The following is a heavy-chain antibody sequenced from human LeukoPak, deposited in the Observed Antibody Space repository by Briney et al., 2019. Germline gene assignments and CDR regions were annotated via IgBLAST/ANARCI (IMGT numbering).Heavy chain of an antibody. CDR3: ASPRDDDGYFDY. V-gene: IGHV3-48*04. CDR2: ISRSSRTI. J-gene: IGHJ4*02. CDR1: GFTFSTYS. D-gene: IGHD3-3*01. Sequence: QPGGSLRLSCAASGFTFSTYSMNWVRQAPGKGLEWLSFISRSSRTIYYADSVKGRFTISRDNAKNTLYLQMNSLRAEDTAVYYCASPRDDDGYFDYWGQGTLVTVSS.